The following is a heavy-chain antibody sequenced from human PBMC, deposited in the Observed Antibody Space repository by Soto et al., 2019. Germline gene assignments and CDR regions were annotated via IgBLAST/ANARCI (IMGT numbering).Heavy chain of an antibody. Sequence: QVQLQESGPGLVKPSETLSLTCTVSGGSISSYYWSWIRQPPGKGLEWIGYIYYSGSTNYNPSLKSRVTISVDTSKNQCSLKLSSVTAADTAVYYCARDRTTGTTRYYYYYGMDVWGQGTTVTVSS. V-gene: IGHV4-59*01. D-gene: IGHD1-1*01. CDR2: IYYSGST. CDR3: ARDRTTGTTRYYYYYGMDV. J-gene: IGHJ6*02. CDR1: GGSISSYY.